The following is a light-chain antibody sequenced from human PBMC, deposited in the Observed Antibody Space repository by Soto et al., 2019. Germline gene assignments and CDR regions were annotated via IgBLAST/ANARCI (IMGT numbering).Light chain of an antibody. J-gene: IGKJ4*01. CDR1: QSVSSL. Sequence: EIVLTQSPATLSLSPGERATLSCRASQSVSSLLAWYQQKSGQPPRLLVSDASKRATGVPARFSGSGSGTDFTLIISSLEPEDFAVYFCHQYNDWPLTFGGGTKVEIK. V-gene: IGKV3-11*01. CDR2: DAS. CDR3: HQYNDWPLT.